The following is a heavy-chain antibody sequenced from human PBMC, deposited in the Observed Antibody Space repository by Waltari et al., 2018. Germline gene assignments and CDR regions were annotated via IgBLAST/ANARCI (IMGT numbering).Heavy chain of an antibody. D-gene: IGHD3-3*01. V-gene: IGHV4-39*01. CDR1: GDSISSSSYY. CDR2: INYSGST. Sequence: QLQLQESGPRLVKPSETLSLTCTVAGDSISSSSYYWGWIRQPPGKGLEWIGCINYSGSTFYNPALKSRLTMSVDTSKNQFSLKLTSVTAADTAVYYCARRPHDFWSDDTITAHYFDSWGQGTLVTVSS. J-gene: IGHJ4*02. CDR3: ARRPHDFWSDDTITAHYFDS.